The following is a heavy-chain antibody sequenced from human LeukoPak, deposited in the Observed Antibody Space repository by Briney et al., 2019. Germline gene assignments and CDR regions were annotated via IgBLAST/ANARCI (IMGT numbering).Heavy chain of an antibody. CDR2: IYTSGST. Sequence: KGLEWIGRIYTSGSTNYNPSLKSRVTMSVDTSKNQFSLKLSSVTAADTAVYYCARGIRLDYWGQGTLVTVSS. CDR3: ARGIRLDY. V-gene: IGHV4-4*07. J-gene: IGHJ4*02.